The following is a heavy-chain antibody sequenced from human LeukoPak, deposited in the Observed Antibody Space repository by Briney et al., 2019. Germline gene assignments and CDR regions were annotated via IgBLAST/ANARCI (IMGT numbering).Heavy chain of an antibody. CDR3: ARAVYDYIWGSYRFDY. J-gene: IGHJ4*02. V-gene: IGHV4-31*03. Sequence: SQTLSLTCTVSGGSISSGGCYWSWIRQHPGKGLEWIGFIYYSGSTYYNPSLKSRVTFSVDTSKNQFSLKLSSVNAADTAVYYCARAVYDYIWGSYRFDYWGQGTLVTVSS. CDR2: IYYSGST. CDR1: GGSISSGGCY. D-gene: IGHD3-16*02.